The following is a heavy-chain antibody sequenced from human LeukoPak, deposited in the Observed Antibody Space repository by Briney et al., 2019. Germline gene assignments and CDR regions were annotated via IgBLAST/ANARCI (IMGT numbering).Heavy chain of an antibody. CDR2: IYTSGST. J-gene: IGHJ4*02. Sequence: SETLSLTCTVSGGSISSYYWSWIRQPPGKGLEWIGYIYTSGSTNYNPSLKSRVTMSVDTSKNQFSLKLSSVTAADTAVYYCARGATTVTSWGQGTLVTVSS. V-gene: IGHV4-4*09. CDR3: ARGATTVTS. CDR1: GGSISSYY. D-gene: IGHD4-11*01.